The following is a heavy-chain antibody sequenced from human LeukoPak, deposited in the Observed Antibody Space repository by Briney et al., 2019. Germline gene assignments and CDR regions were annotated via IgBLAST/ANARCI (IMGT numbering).Heavy chain of an antibody. V-gene: IGHV3-23*01. D-gene: IGHD3-10*01. J-gene: IGHJ4*02. Sequence: GGSLRLSCAASGFTFSSYAMSWVRQAPGKGLEWVSAISGSGGSTYYADSVKGRFTISRDNSKNTLYLQMNGLRAEDTAVYYCARGTWFGELSVDYWGQGTLVTVSS. CDR3: ARGTWFGELSVDY. CDR1: GFTFSSYA. CDR2: ISGSGGST.